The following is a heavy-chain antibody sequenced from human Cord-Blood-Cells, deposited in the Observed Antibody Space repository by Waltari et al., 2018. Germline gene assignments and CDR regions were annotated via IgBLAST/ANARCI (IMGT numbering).Heavy chain of an antibody. D-gene: IGHD1-1*01. Sequence: VLFVRSGAECGLSWSAVKVVVVGSGYTFTGYYMHWVRQAPGHGLEWMGWSNPKSGGTNYAQKVQGGVAMTRDTSISTAYMGLGRLRSDDTAVYYCARDGTRVGDAFDIWGQGTMVTVSS. CDR2: SNPKSGGT. J-gene: IGHJ3*02. V-gene: IGHV1-2*02. CDR1: GYTFTGYY. CDR3: ARDGTRVGDAFDI.